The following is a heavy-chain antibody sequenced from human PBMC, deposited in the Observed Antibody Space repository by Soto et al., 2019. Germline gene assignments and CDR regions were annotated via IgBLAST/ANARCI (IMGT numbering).Heavy chain of an antibody. D-gene: IGHD2-21*01. CDR2: INPNSGGT. V-gene: IGHV1-2*04. CDR3: ARDLTISDCGMDV. CDR1: GYTFTGYY. Sequence: ASVKVSCKASGYTFTGYYIHWVRQAPGQGLEWMGWINPNSGGTNYAQKFQGWVTMTRDTSISTAYMELSRLRSDDTAVYYCARDLTISDCGMDVWGQGTTVTVSS. J-gene: IGHJ6*02.